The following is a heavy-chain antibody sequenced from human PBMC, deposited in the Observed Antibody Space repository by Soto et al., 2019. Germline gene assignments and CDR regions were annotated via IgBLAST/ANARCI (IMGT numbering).Heavy chain of an antibody. CDR2: TYYRSRWYS. CDR1: GDSVSSSSVA. D-gene: IGHD2-15*01. Sequence: SQTLSLTCVISGDSVSSSSVAWNWVRQSPSRGLEWLGRTYYRSRWYSDFAVSVRGRIVINADTSKNQFSLQLNSVTPEDTAVYFCARSEEDSDYYYYGLDVWRQGTTATVSS. CDR3: ARSEEDSDYYYYGLDV. V-gene: IGHV6-1*01. J-gene: IGHJ6*02.